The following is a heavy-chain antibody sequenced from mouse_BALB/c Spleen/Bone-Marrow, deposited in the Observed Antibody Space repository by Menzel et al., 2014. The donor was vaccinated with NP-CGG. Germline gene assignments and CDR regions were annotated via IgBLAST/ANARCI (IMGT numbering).Heavy chain of an antibody. CDR3: ASYYYGSSLFAY. D-gene: IGHD1-1*01. CDR2: IDPANGNT. J-gene: IGHJ3*01. CDR1: GFNIKDTY. V-gene: IGHV14-3*02. Sequence: VQLQQPGAELVKPGASVKLSCTVSGFNIKDTYMHWVKQRPEQGLEWIGRIDPANGNTKYDPKFQGKATITADTSSNTAYLQLSSLTSEDTAVYYCASYYYGSSLFAYWGQGTLVTVSA.